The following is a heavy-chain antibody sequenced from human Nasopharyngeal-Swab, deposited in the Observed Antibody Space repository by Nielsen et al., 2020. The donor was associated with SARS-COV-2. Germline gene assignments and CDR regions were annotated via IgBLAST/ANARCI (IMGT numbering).Heavy chain of an antibody. D-gene: IGHD2-2*01. Sequence: LSLTCAASGFTFSNAWMSWVRQAPGKGLEWVGRTKSKTDGGTTDYAAPVKGRFTISRDDSKNTLYLQMNSLKTEDTAVYYCTTDSRVVPAAIRYYYGMDVWGQGTTVTVSS. V-gene: IGHV3-15*01. CDR2: TKSKTDGGTT. J-gene: IGHJ6*02. CDR1: GFTFSNAW. CDR3: TTDSRVVPAAIRYYYGMDV.